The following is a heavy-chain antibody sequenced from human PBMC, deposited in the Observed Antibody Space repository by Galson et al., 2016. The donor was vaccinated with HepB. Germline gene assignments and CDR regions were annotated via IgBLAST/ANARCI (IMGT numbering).Heavy chain of an antibody. V-gene: IGHV5-51*01. CDR2: IFPAISDI. CDR1: GYNFVNLW. Sequence: QSGAEVKKPGESLKISCQTSGYNFVNLWVGWVRQLPGQGLEWMGAIFPAISDIKYSPSFQGHVTISAAKSSAPAYLRWDSLKASDTALYYCVRLGATVTTPVVYWGLGTLVTVSS. CDR3: VRLGATVTTPVVY. J-gene: IGHJ4*02. D-gene: IGHD4-17*01.